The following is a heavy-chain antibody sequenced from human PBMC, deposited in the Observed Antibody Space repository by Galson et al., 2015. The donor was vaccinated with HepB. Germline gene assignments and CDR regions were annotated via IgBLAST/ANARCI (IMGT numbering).Heavy chain of an antibody. CDR2: ISSSSSTI. J-gene: IGHJ3*02. Sequence: SLRLSCAASGFTFSSYSMNWVRQAPGKGLEWVSYISSSSSTIYYADSVKGRFTISRDNAKNSLYLQMNSLRAEDTAVYYCARGRSSSSAAFDIWGQGTMVTVSS. CDR1: GFTFSSYS. CDR3: ARGRSSSSAAFDI. V-gene: IGHV3-48*01. D-gene: IGHD6-6*01.